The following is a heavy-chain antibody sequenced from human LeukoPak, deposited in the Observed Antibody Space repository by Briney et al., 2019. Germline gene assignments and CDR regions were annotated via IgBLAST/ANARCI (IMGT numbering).Heavy chain of an antibody. D-gene: IGHD6-6*01. CDR2: IFYSGNT. V-gene: IGHV4-39*01. J-gene: IGHJ4*02. CDR1: GGSISTSNYF. CDR3: VSSLGHLVPAPYHFDY. Sequence: PSETLSLTCSVSGGSISTSNYFWGWIRQPPGKGLEWIGSIFYSGNTYYNPSLKSRVTISVDTSKNQFSLKLSSVTAADTAVYYCVSSLGHLVPAPYHFDYWGQGTLVTVSS.